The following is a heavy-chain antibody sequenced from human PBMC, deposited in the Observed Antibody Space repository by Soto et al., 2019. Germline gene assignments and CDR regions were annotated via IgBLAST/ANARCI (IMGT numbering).Heavy chain of an antibody. Sequence: SETLSLTCTVSGASISSGSYYWSWIRQHPGKGLEWIGYISDSGSTYYNPPLKSRVTLSIDTSKNQFSLKLNYVTAADTAVYYCARSGIRVATVKRWFDPWGQGTLVTVSS. CDR3: ARSGIRVATVKRWFDP. CDR2: ISDSGST. V-gene: IGHV4-31*03. CDR1: GASISSGSYY. D-gene: IGHD2-21*02. J-gene: IGHJ5*02.